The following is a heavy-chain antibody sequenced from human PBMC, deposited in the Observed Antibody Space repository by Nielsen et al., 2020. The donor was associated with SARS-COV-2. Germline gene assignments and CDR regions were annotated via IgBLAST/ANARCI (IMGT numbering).Heavy chain of an antibody. J-gene: IGHJ4*02. D-gene: IGHD3-10*01. Sequence: SETLSLTCTVSGGSISSYYWSWIRQPPGKGLEWIGYIFYSGTTSGSTNYNPSLKGRVTISIDTSKNQFSLRLTSVTAADTAVYYCARGGSPPQFDSWGQGTLVTVSS. CDR1: GGSISSYY. CDR3: ARGGSPPQFDS. V-gene: IGHV4-59*01. CDR2: IFYSGTTSGST.